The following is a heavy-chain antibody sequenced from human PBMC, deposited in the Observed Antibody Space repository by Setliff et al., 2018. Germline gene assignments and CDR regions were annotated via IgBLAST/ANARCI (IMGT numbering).Heavy chain of an antibody. Sequence: SETLSLTCAVYGGSFSDYYWSWVRQPPGKGLEWIGEIYHSGSTNYNPSLKSRVTISVDTSKNQFSLKLSSVTAADTAVYYCARGKVLYDYVWGSYRYEDYYYGMDVWGQGTTVTVSS. V-gene: IGHV4-34*01. CDR2: IYHSGST. D-gene: IGHD3-16*02. J-gene: IGHJ6*02. CDR3: ARGKVLYDYVWGSYRYEDYYYGMDV. CDR1: GGSFSDYY.